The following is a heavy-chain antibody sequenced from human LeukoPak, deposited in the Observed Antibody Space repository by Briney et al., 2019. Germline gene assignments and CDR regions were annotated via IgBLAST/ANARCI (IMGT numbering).Heavy chain of an antibody. CDR1: GFTFSSYA. D-gene: IGHD6-6*01. J-gene: IGHJ4*02. Sequence: PGGSLRLSCAASGFTFSSYAMSWVRQAPGKGLEWVSAISGSGFTYYADSVKGRFTISRDNSKNTLYLQMNSLRAEDTAVYYCARGLYSSSPWGLGTLVTVSS. CDR2: ISGSGFT. V-gene: IGHV3-23*01. CDR3: ARGLYSSSP.